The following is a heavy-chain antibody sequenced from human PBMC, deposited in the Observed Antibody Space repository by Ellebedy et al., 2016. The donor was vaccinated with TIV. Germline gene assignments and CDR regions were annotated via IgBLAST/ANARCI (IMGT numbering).Heavy chain of an antibody. CDR1: GGPISSSSYY. Sequence: SETLSLTXTVSGGPISSSSYYWGWIRQPPGKGLEWIGSIYYSGNTYYNPSLKSRVTISIDTAKNQFSLRLSSVTAAYTAIYRCARRKVTIPRADAYFDYWGQGILVTVSS. CDR2: IYYSGNT. CDR3: ARRKVTIPRADAYFDY. V-gene: IGHV4-39*01. D-gene: IGHD3-3*01. J-gene: IGHJ4*02.